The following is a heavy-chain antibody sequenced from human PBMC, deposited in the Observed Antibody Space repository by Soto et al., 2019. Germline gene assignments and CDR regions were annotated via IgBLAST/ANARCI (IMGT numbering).Heavy chain of an antibody. CDR1: GYSFTSYW. V-gene: IGHV5-51*01. CDR2: IYPGDSDT. CDR3: ARPARYYDFWSGYYNDDYYGMDV. Sequence: ESLKISCKGSGYSFTSYWIGGCRQMPGKGLDGMGIIYPGDSDTRYTTYFQGQVPISADKSISTAYLQWSSLKASDTAMYYCARPARYYDFWSGYYNDDYYGMDVWGQGTTVTVSS. J-gene: IGHJ6*02. D-gene: IGHD3-3*01.